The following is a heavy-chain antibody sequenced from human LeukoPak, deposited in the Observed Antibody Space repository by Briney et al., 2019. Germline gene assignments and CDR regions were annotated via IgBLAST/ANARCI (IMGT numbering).Heavy chain of an antibody. J-gene: IGHJ4*02. V-gene: IGHV1-69*05. CDR3: ARGSSSSSEPFDY. Sequence: ASVKVSCKASGGTFSRYAISWVRQAPGQGLEWMGRIIPIFGTANYAQKFQGRVTITTDESTSTAYMELSSLRSEDTAVYYCARGSSSSSEPFDYWGQGTLVTVSS. D-gene: IGHD6-6*01. CDR1: GGTFSRYA. CDR2: IIPIFGTA.